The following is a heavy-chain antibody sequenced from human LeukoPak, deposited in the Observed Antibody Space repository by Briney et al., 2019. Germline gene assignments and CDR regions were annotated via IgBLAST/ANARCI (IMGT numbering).Heavy chain of an antibody. CDR2: ISPNSSGT. D-gene: IGHD3/OR15-3a*01. Sequence: SAVNVACMPSFCTFTHHYLHRVRPAPGQGREWMGWISPNSSGTNYPQKFQDRVTMTRDTSISTAYMELSRLRSDDTAVYYCARIRGLVPRQYYFDYWGQGTLVTVSS. CDR3: ARIRGLVPRQYYFDY. CDR1: FCTFTHHY. V-gene: IGHV1-2*02. J-gene: IGHJ4*02.